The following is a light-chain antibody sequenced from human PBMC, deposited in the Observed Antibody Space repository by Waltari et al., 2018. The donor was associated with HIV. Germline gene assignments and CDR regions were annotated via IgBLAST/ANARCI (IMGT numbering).Light chain of an antibody. V-gene: IGLV3-21*04. Sequence: SYVLTQPPSVSVAPGKTARITCGGNNIGSESVHWYQQKPGQAPVLLNYYGGDRPSGFPERFSVSNSGNTATLTISRVEAGDEAGYHCQLWHSDSDRRVFGGGTKLTVL. CDR3: QLWHSDSDRRV. J-gene: IGLJ3*02. CDR1: NIGSES. CDR2: YGG.